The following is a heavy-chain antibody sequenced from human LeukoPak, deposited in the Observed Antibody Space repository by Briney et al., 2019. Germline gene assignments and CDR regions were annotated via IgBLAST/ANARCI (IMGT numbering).Heavy chain of an antibody. Sequence: GGSLRLSCAASGFTFSDYYMSWIRQAPGKGLEWVSYISSTGTTIYYADSVEGRFTISRDNAKKSVYLQMNSLRAEDTAVYFCARGQWLPKYYFDCWGQGTLVTVPS. V-gene: IGHV3-11*04. CDR3: ARGQWLPKYYFDC. D-gene: IGHD6-19*01. J-gene: IGHJ4*02. CDR1: GFTFSDYY. CDR2: ISSTGTTI.